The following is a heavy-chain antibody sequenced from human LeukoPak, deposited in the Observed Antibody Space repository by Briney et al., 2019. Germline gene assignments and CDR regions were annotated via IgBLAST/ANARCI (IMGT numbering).Heavy chain of an antibody. D-gene: IGHD6-13*01. J-gene: IGHJ4*02. Sequence: GGSLRLSCAASGFTLSSYEMNWVRLAPGKGLEWISYISRTGNSIYYADSVKGRFTISRDSAKNSLYLQMNGLRAEDTAVYYCARGPYSSNWYVDYWGQGTLVTVAS. CDR2: ISRTGNSI. CDR3: ARGPYSSNWYVDY. CDR1: GFTLSSYE. V-gene: IGHV3-48*03.